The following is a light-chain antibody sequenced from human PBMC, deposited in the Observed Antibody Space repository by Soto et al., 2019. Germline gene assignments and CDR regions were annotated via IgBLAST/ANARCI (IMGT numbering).Light chain of an antibody. V-gene: IGLV2-8*01. CDR1: SSDVGGYNY. CDR2: EVN. CDR3: GSWDSSLSAYV. Sequence: QSVLTQPPSASGSPGQSVAISCTGTSSDVGGYNYVSWYQQHPGKAPKLMIYEVNKRPSGIPDRFSGSKSGTSATLGITGFQTGDEADHYCGSWDSSLSAYVFGTGTKLTVL. J-gene: IGLJ1*01.